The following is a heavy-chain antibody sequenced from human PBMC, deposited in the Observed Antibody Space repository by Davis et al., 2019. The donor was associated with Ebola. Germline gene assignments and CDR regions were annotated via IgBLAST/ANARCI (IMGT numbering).Heavy chain of an antibody. CDR2: IRSKSYGGVP. V-gene: IGHV3-49*03. Sequence: PGGSLRLSCSASGSTFSANAIICFRQAPGKGLEWIGFIRSKSYGGVPEYVASVEGRFTMSRDDSKSIAYLQMNCLKTEDTAVYFCSRGVNCPVGTCYYYFLDDWGEGTTVIVSS. J-gene: IGHJ6*03. CDR1: GSTFSANA. CDR3: SRGVNCPVGTCYYYFLDD. D-gene: IGHD1-14*01.